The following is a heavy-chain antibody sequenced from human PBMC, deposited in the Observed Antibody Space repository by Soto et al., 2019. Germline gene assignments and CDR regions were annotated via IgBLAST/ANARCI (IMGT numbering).Heavy chain of an antibody. CDR2: IYYSGST. V-gene: IGHV4-39*02. CDR3: VRDIEVGGSYFYYYCGMDV. CDR1: GGSIRSSTYY. J-gene: IGHJ6*02. D-gene: IGHD1-26*01. Sequence: SETLPLACTVAGGSIRSSTYYWRWIRPPPGKGLEWIGSIYYSGSTYYNPSLKSRVTISGDTSKNQFSLKLSSVTAADTAVYYCVRDIEVGGSYFYYYCGMDVWGQGTTVS.